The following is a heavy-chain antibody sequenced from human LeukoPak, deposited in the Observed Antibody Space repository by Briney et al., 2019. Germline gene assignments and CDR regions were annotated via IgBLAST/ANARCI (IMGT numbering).Heavy chain of an antibody. Sequence: GASVKVSCKASGYTFTSYGISWVRQAPGQGLEWMGWISAYNGNTNYAQKLQGRVTMTTDTSTSTAHMELRSLRSDDTAVYYCARDSPTVEGWFDPWGQGTLVTVSS. CDR1: GYTFTSYG. J-gene: IGHJ5*02. V-gene: IGHV1-18*01. CDR2: ISAYNGNT. D-gene: IGHD4-23*01. CDR3: ARDSPTVEGWFDP.